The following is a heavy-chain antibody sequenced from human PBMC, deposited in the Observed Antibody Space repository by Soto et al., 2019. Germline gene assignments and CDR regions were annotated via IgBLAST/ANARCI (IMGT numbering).Heavy chain of an antibody. J-gene: IGHJ4*02. CDR3: ARDPGLGYCSSTSCPYYFDY. D-gene: IGHD2-2*01. Sequence: PGGSLRLSCAASGFTFSDYYMSWIRQAPGKGLEWVSYISSSGSIIYYADSVKGRFTISRDNAGNSLYLQLNSLRAEDTAVYYCARDPGLGYCSSTSCPYYFDYWGQGTLVTVSS. CDR2: ISSSGSII. V-gene: IGHV3-11*01. CDR1: GFTFSDYY.